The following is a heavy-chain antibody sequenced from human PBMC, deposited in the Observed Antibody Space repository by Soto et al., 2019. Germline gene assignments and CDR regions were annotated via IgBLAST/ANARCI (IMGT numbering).Heavy chain of an antibody. CDR3: AVVPAATFGY. D-gene: IGHD2-2*01. CDR2: IYYSGGT. V-gene: IGHV4-39*01. Sequence: LDTLSLTCAVSGGSISSSSYYWGWIRQPPGKGLEWIGSIYYSGGTYYNPSLKSRVTMSVDTSKNQFSLKLSSVTAADTAVYYCAVVPAATFGYWGQGTLVTVSS. CDR1: GGSISSSSYY. J-gene: IGHJ4*02.